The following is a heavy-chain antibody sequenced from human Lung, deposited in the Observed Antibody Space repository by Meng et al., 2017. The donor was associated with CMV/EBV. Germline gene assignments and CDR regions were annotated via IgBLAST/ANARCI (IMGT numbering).Heavy chain of an antibody. J-gene: IGHJ1*01. V-gene: IGHV4-4*02. CDR2: IPHRGSS. D-gene: IGHD3-10*01. Sequence: QVHLQEAGPALVTPSATLSLTCAVSGDSITNHNWCAWVRQPPGKGLEWIGEIPHRGSSAYNPSLKSRVSMSIDKSKNQFSLKLTSVTAADTAVYHCLRRSGGSVWGQGTLVTVSS. CDR1: GDSITNHNW. CDR3: LRRSGGSV.